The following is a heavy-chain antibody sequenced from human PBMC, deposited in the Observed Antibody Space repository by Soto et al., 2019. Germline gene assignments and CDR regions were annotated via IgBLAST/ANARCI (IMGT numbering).Heavy chain of an antibody. J-gene: IGHJ6*03. Sequence: QVQLQQWGAGLLKPSETLSLTCAVYGGSFSGYQWSWIRQTPGKGLEWIGEINDSGNINYNPSLKSRVTMLVDTAKKQISPKLSSVTAADTAVYYCARGLILWFGELSRRGGYYYYVDVWGKGTTVTVSS. CDR2: INDSGNI. CDR3: ARGLILWFGELSRRGGYYYYVDV. D-gene: IGHD3-10*01. CDR1: GGSFSGYQ. V-gene: IGHV4-34*01.